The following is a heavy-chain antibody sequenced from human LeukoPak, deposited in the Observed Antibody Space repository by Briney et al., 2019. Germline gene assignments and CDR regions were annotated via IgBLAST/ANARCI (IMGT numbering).Heavy chain of an antibody. CDR3: ARVSRGYNPFDY. Sequence: GESLKISCKGSGYSFTSYWIGWVRQMPGKGREWMGIVYPGYSDTRYSPSFQGQVTLSADKSISTAYLQWSSLKASDTAMYYCARVSRGYNPFDYWGQGTLVTVSS. D-gene: IGHD5-24*01. V-gene: IGHV5-51*01. CDR2: VYPGYSDT. J-gene: IGHJ4*02. CDR1: GYSFTSYW.